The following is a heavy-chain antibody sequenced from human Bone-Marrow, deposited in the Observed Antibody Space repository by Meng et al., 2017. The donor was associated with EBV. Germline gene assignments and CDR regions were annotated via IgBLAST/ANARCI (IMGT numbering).Heavy chain of an antibody. CDR1: GGTFRSDA. CDR3: ASESGRGFTPDY. Sequence: QVEVVQPGGEVKMPGSSVKVSCRTSGGTFRSDAVSWVRQAPGQGLEWMGGLIPMSDAPHYAQKFQGRVTITADESTSTHYMDLCGLRSDDTALYYCASESGRGFTPDYWGQGTLVTVSS. CDR2: LIPMSDAP. D-gene: IGHD3-10*01. V-gene: IGHV1-69*01. J-gene: IGHJ4*02.